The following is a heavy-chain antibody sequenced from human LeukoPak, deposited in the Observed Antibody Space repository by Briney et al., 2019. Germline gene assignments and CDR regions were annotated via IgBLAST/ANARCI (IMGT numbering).Heavy chain of an antibody. J-gene: IGHJ5*02. CDR3: ARSSSWHWFDP. Sequence: GGSLRLSCAASGFTFSDYYMSWIRQAPGKGLEWVSYVSSSGSTIYYADSVKGRFTISRDNAKNSLYLQMNSLRAEDTAVYYCARSSSWHWFDPWGQGTLVTVSS. D-gene: IGHD6-13*01. CDR2: VSSSGSTI. V-gene: IGHV3-11*01. CDR1: GFTFSDYY.